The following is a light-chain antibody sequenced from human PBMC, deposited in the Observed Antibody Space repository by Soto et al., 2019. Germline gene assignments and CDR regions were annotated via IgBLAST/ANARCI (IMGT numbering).Light chain of an antibody. V-gene: IGKV1-5*03. J-gene: IGKJ2*01. CDR2: KAS. CDR1: QSISSW. Sequence: DIQMTQSPSTLSASVGDRVTITCRASQSISSWLAWYQQKPGKAPKLLIYKASSLESGVPSRFSGSGSGTEFTLTISSLQPDDFAPYYCQQYNSPYTFGHGTKLEIK. CDR3: QQYNSPYT.